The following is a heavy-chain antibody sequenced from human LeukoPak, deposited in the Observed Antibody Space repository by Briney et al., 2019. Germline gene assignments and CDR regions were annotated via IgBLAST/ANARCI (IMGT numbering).Heavy chain of an antibody. Sequence: PGRSLRLSCAASGFTFDDYAMHWVRHAPGKGLEWVSGISWNSGSIVYADSVKGRFTISRDNSKNTLYLQMNSLRAEDTAVYYCVADYWGQGTLVTVSS. J-gene: IGHJ4*02. CDR1: GFTFDDYA. CDR2: ISWNSGSI. V-gene: IGHV3-9*01. CDR3: VADY.